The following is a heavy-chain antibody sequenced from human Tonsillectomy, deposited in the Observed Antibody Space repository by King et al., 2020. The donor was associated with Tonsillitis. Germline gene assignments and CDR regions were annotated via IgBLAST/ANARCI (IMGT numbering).Heavy chain of an antibody. CDR2: INSNGGST. CDR3: ASKWGGSDFWSGYYDY. Sequence: VQLVESGGGLVQPGGSLRLSCAASGFTFSSYAVHWVRQAPGKGLEFVSAINSNGGSTYYAKSVKGRFTISRDNSKNTLYLQMGSLRAEDMAVYYCASKWGGSDFWSGYYDYWGQGTLVTVSS. D-gene: IGHD3-3*01. CDR1: GFTFSSYA. V-gene: IGHV3-64*01. J-gene: IGHJ4*02.